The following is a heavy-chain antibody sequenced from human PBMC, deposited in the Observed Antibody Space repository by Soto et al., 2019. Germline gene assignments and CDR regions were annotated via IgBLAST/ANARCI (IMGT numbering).Heavy chain of an antibody. Sequence: ETLSLTCTVSGGSISSYYWSWIRQPPGKGLEWIGYIYYSGSTNYNPSLKSRVTISVDTSKNQFSLKLSSVTAADTAVYYCARQRYNYDPFDYWGQGTLVTVSS. D-gene: IGHD5-18*01. CDR3: ARQRYNYDPFDY. CDR1: GGSISSYY. CDR2: IYYSGST. J-gene: IGHJ4*02. V-gene: IGHV4-59*08.